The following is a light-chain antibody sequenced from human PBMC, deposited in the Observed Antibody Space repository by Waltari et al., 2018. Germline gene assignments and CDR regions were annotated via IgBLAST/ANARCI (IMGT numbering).Light chain of an antibody. J-gene: IGKJ4*01. V-gene: IGKV4-1*01. Sequence: DIVMTHSPDSLPVSLGERATINCKSSQGVLYSSNNKNYLAWYQQKPGQPPKLLIYWASTRESGVPDRFSGSGSGTDFTLTISSMQAEDVAVYYCQQYYSTPRTFGGGTKVEIK. CDR2: WAS. CDR3: QQYYSTPRT. CDR1: QGVLYSSNNKNY.